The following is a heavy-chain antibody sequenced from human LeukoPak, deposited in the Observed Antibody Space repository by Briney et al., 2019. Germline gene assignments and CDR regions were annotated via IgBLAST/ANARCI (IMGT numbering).Heavy chain of an antibody. CDR1: GGSFSGYY. CDR3: ARSIRGYSSGWYYFDY. D-gene: IGHD6-19*01. CDR2: INHSGST. J-gene: IGHJ4*02. V-gene: IGHV4-34*01. Sequence: SETLSLTCAVYGGSFSGYYWSWTRQPPGKGLEWIGEINHSGSTNYNPSLKSRVTISVDTSKNQFSLKLSSVTAADTAVYYCARSIRGYSSGWYYFDYWGQGTLITVSS.